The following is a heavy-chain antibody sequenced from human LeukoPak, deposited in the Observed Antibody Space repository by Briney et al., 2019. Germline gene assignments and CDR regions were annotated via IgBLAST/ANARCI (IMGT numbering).Heavy chain of an antibody. D-gene: IGHD5-24*01. J-gene: IGHJ2*01. CDR1: GFTFSNYA. CDR3: AKDHMRDGYNYGYWYFDL. CDR2: ISGSGVST. V-gene: IGHV3-23*01. Sequence: GGSLRLSCAASGFTFSNYAMNWVRQAPGKGLEWGSAISGSGVSTYSADSVKGRFTISRDNSKNTLYLQMNSLRAEDTAVYYCAKDHMRDGYNYGYWYFDLWGRGTLVTVSS.